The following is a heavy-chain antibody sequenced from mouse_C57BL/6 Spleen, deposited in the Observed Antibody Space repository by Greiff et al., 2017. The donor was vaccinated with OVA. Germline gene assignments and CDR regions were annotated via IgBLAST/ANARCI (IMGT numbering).Heavy chain of an antibody. J-gene: IGHJ4*01. V-gene: IGHV1-26*01. CDR1: GYTFTDYY. CDR3: ARYAPYGNPGSAMDY. CDR2: INPNNGGT. D-gene: IGHD2-1*01. Sequence: VQLQQSGPELVKPGASVKISCKASGYTFTDYYMNWVKQSHGKSLEWIGDINPNNGGTSYNQKFKGKATLTVDKSSSTAYMELRSLTSEDSAVYYCARYAPYGNPGSAMDYWGQGTSVTVSS.